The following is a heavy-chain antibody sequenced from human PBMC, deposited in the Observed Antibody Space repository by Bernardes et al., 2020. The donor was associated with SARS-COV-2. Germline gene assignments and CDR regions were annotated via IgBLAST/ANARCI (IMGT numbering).Heavy chain of an antibody. CDR3: ARGRGAVAPMDY. V-gene: IGHV3-48*01. D-gene: IGHD1-26*01. CDR1: GFSFSESA. Sequence: GGSLRLSCEASGFSFSESAMNWVRQAPGKGLEWVSYISSRSNTIYVADTVKGRFAISRDNAKNSVYLEMNSLRAEDTAVYYCARGRGAVAPMDYWGQGTLVTVSS. J-gene: IGHJ4*02. CDR2: ISSRSNTI.